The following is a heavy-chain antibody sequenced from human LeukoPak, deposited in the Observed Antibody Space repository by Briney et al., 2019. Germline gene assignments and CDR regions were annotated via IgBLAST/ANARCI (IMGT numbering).Heavy chain of an antibody. V-gene: IGHV4-38-2*02. CDR2: IYHSGST. CDR1: GYSISSGYY. D-gene: IGHD3-22*01. Sequence: SETLTLTCTVSGYSISSGYYWGWIRQPPGKGLEWIGSIYHSGSTYYNPSLKSRVTMSVDTSKNQFSLKLSSVTAADTAVYYCARILVITDYWGQGTLVTVSS. J-gene: IGHJ4*02. CDR3: ARILVITDY.